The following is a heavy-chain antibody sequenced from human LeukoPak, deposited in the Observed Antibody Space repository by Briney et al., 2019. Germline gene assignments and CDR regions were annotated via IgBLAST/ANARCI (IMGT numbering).Heavy chain of an antibody. Sequence: SQTLSLTCAVSGGSISSGGYSWSWIRQPPGKGLEWIGYIYHSGSTYYNPSLKSRVTISVDRSKNQSSLKLSSVTAADTAVYYCARTYYDYVWGSYRTYYFDYWGQGTLVTVSS. CDR1: GGSISSGGYS. CDR2: IYHSGST. J-gene: IGHJ4*02. CDR3: ARTYYDYVWGSYRTYYFDY. V-gene: IGHV4-30-2*01. D-gene: IGHD3-16*01.